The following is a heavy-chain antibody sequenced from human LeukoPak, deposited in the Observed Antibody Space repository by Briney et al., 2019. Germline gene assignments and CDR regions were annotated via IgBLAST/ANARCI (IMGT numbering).Heavy chain of an antibody. CDR2: VSASGDST. D-gene: IGHD3-10*01. CDR3: AKSHYYGSGSIDY. Sequence: GSLRLSCAASGFTFSSYAMSWVRQAPGKGLAWISTVSASGDSTSYADSVKGRFTISRDNSKNAPYLQVNSLRADDAALYYCAKSHYYGSGSIDYWGQGTLVTVSS. V-gene: IGHV3-23*01. J-gene: IGHJ4*02. CDR1: GFTFSSYA.